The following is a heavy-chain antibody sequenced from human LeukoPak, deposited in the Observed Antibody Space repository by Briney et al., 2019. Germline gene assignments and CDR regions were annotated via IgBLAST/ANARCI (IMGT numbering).Heavy chain of an antibody. D-gene: IGHD3-22*01. V-gene: IGHV3-48*03. CDR3: AKGGYFYDSSDAY. CDR1: GFTFSSYE. J-gene: IGHJ4*02. Sequence: GGSLRLSCAASGFTFSSYEMNWVRQAPGKGLEWLSYISSSGSAIYYADSVKGRFTISRDNAKNSLYLQMNSLRAEDTAVYHCAKGGYFYDSSDAYWGQGTLVTVSS. CDR2: ISSSGSAI.